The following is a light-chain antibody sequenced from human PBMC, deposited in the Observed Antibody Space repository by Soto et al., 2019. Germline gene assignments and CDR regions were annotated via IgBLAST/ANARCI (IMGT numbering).Light chain of an antibody. J-gene: IGKJ4*01. CDR3: QQYGTSPLT. V-gene: IGKV3-20*01. Sequence: EIVLTQCPVSLSLSPGERSSLSCRASQSVSSSYLAWYQQKPGQAPRLLIYGASSRATGIPDRFSGSGSGTDFTLTISRLEPEDFAIYYCQQYGTSPLTFGGGTKVDIK. CDR1: QSVSSSY. CDR2: GAS.